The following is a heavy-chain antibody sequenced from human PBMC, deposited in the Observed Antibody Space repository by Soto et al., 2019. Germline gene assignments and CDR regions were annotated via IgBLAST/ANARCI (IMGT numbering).Heavy chain of an antibody. Sequence: PGGSLRPSCAASGFTLSGSAMHWVRQASGKGLEWVGRIRSKPNSYGTEYAASVTGRFTISRDDSKNTAYLQMNSLKTEDTAVYYCATRIGTDYYYYYGLDVWGQGTTVTVSS. J-gene: IGHJ6*02. CDR1: GFTLSGSA. D-gene: IGHD1-1*01. CDR3: ATRIGTDYYYYYGLDV. V-gene: IGHV3-73*01. CDR2: IRSKPNSYGT.